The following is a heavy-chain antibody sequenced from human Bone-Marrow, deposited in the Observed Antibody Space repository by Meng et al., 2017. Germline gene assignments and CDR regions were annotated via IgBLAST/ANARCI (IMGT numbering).Heavy chain of an antibody. J-gene: IGHJ4*02. CDR1: GYTFTSYA. Sequence: ASVKVSCKASGYTFTSYAMNWVRQAPGQGLEWMGRINPYSGATNYAQKFQGRVTMTRDTSISTAYMELSRLISDDTAVYYCARDHTPYCGGDCYSDYWGQGTLVTVSS. CDR2: INPYSGAT. V-gene: IGHV1-2*06. CDR3: ARDHTPYCGGDCYSDY. D-gene: IGHD2-21*02.